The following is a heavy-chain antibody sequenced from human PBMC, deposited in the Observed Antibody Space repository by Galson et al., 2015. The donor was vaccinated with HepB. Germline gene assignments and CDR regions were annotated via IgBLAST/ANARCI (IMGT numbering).Heavy chain of an antibody. J-gene: IGHJ4*02. CDR2: IIPILGIA. Sequence: SVKVSCKASGGTFSSYTISWVRQAPGQGLEWMGRIIPILGIANYAQKFQGRVTITADKSTSTAYMELSSLRSEDTAVYYCAREAPDIGGFDYWGQGTLVTVSS. CDR1: GGTFSSYT. CDR3: AREAPDIGGFDY. V-gene: IGHV1-69*04. D-gene: IGHD3-16*01.